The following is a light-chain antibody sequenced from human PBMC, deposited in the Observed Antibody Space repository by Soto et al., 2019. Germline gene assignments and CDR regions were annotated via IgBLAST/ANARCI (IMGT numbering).Light chain of an antibody. CDR1: QSISTW. V-gene: IGKV1-5*01. J-gene: IGKJ1*01. CDR3: QQYNSYST. Sequence: DIQMTQSPSTLSASVGDRVTITCRASQSISTWLAWYQQEPGKAPNLLIYDASSLESGVPSRFSGSGSGTEFTLTISILPPEDFASYYCQQYNSYSTFGQGTTVEIK. CDR2: DAS.